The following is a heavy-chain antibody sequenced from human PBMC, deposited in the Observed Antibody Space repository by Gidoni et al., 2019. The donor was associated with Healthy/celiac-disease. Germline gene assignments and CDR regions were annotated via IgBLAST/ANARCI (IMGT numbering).Heavy chain of an antibody. V-gene: IGHV1-18*01. CDR2: ISAYNGNT. Sequence: QVQLVQSGAEVKNPGASVKVSCKASGYTFASYGIIWVRQAAGQGLEWMGWISAYNGNTNFAQKLQGRVTMTTDTSTSTAYMELRSLRSDETAVYYCARGGGPYYDILTGYFGNWFDPWGQGTPVTVSS. D-gene: IGHD3-9*01. CDR3: ARGGGPYYDILTGYFGNWFDP. J-gene: IGHJ5*02. CDR1: GYTFASYG.